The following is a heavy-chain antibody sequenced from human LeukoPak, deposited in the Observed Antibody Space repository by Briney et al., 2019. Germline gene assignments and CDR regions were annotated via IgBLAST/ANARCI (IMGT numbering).Heavy chain of an antibody. CDR2: INSDGSST. Sequence: PGGSLRLSCAASGFTFSSYWMHWVRQAPGKGLVWVSRINSDGSSTSYADSVKGRFTISRDNAKNTLYLRMNSLRAEDTAVYYCAREEQLWLKAFDIWGQGTMVTVSS. D-gene: IGHD5-18*01. V-gene: IGHV3-74*01. J-gene: IGHJ3*02. CDR3: AREEQLWLKAFDI. CDR1: GFTFSSYW.